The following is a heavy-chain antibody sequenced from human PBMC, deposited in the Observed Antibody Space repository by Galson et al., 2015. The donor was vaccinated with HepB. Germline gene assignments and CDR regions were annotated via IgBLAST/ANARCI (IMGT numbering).Heavy chain of an antibody. CDR3: ARGVRNYLYSDN. D-gene: IGHD1-7*01. J-gene: IGHJ4*02. CDR2: MNPNSGNT. CDR1: GYTFSSYD. V-gene: IGHV1-8*02. Sequence: SVKVSCKAFGYTFSSYDVTWVRQASGQGLEWMGWMNPNSGNTGYAPEFQDRVTMTGDTSMSTAYMELGSLRSEDTAVYYCARGVRNYLYSDNWCQGTLVTVSS.